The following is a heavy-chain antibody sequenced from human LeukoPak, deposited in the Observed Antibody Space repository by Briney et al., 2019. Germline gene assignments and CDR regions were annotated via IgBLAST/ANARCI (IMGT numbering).Heavy chain of an antibody. CDR2: ISYDGSNK. CDR1: GFTFSSYG. D-gene: IGHD1-1*01. V-gene: IGHV3-30*03. CDR3: ARLEPTAPGDY. Sequence: GGSLRPSCAASGFTFSSYGMHWVRQAPGKGLEWVAVISYDGSNKYYADSVKGRFTISRDNSKNTLYLQMNSLRAEDTAVYYCARLEPTAPGDYWGQGTLVTVSS. J-gene: IGHJ4*02.